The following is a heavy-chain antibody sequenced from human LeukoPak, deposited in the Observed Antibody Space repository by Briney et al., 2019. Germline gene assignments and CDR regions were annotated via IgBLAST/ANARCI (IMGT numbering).Heavy chain of an antibody. J-gene: IGHJ3*02. CDR2: IIPIFGTA. CDR3: AKDIVAVPAAMADDAFDI. Sequence: SVKVSCKASGGTFSSYAISWVRQAPGQGLEWMGGIIPIFGTANYAQKFQGRVTITADESTSTAYMELSSLRSEDTAVYYCAKDIVAVPAAMADDAFDIWGQGTMVTVSP. D-gene: IGHD2-2*01. CDR1: GGTFSSYA. V-gene: IGHV1-69*13.